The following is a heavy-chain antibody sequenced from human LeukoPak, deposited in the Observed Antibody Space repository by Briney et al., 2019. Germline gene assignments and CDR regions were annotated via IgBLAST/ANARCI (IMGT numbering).Heavy chain of an antibody. J-gene: IGHJ4*02. Sequence: PGGSLRLSCAPSVFSFITYSMNWVRPAPGKGVEWVSSISNNGKYIYYAPLLQGPVTIARDNAKNSLYLQMNSLRVEDTAVYYCARLYCSGDCYAFDYWGQGTLVTVSS. CDR2: ISNNGKYI. D-gene: IGHD2-21*02. CDR1: VFSFITYS. V-gene: IGHV3-21*01. CDR3: ARLYCSGDCYAFDY.